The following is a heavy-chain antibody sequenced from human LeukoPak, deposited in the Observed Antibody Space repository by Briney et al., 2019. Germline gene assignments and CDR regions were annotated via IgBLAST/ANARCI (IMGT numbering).Heavy chain of an antibody. CDR3: ARDGVLGGLFVWDY. D-gene: IGHD3-16*01. CDR2: IYYSGST. Sequence: PSETLSLTCTVSGGSISRYYWSWIRQPPGKGLEWIGYIYYSGSTNYNPSLKSRVTISVDTSKNQFSPKLSSVTAADTAVYYCARDGVLGGLFVWDYWGRGTLVTVSS. J-gene: IGHJ4*02. CDR1: GGSISRYY. V-gene: IGHV4-59*01.